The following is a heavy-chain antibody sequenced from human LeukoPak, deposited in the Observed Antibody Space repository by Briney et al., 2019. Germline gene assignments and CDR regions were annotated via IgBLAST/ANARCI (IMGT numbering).Heavy chain of an antibody. Sequence: PSETLSLTCTVSGGSISSYYWSWIRQPPGKGLEWIGYTYYSGSTNYNPSLKSRVTMSVDTSRNQFSLRLSSVTAADTAMYYCARGPAATLHFQHWGQGTLVTVSS. CDR2: TYYSGST. CDR1: GGSISSYY. CDR3: ARGPAATLHFQH. D-gene: IGHD2-2*01. V-gene: IGHV4-59*12. J-gene: IGHJ1*01.